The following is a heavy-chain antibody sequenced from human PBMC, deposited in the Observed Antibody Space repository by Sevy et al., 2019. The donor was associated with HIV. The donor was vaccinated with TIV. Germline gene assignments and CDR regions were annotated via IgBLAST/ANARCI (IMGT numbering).Heavy chain of an antibody. J-gene: IGHJ6*02. CDR3: ARDLERKDYYDSSGPSVNYYYGMDV. D-gene: IGHD3-22*01. CDR1: GFTFSSYA. Sequence: GGSLRLSCAASGFTFSSYAMHWVRQAPGKGLEWVAVISYDGSNKYYADSVKGRFTISRDNSKNTLYLQMNSLRAEDTAVYYWARDLERKDYYDSSGPSVNYYYGMDVWGQGTTVTVSS. V-gene: IGHV3-30-3*01. CDR2: ISYDGSNK.